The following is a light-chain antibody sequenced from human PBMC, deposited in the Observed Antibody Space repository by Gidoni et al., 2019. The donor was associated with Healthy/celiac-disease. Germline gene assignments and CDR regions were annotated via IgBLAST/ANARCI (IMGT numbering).Light chain of an antibody. CDR3: QQRSNWPLT. CDR1: QSVSNY. J-gene: IGKJ4*01. V-gene: IGKV3-11*01. CDR2: DAV. Sequence: EIVLTQSPAILSLSPGERATLSCRASQSVSNYLAWYQQKAGQAPRLLIYDAVNRATDISARFSGSGSETDFTLTISSLEPEDFAVYYCQQRSNWPLTFGGGTKVEIK.